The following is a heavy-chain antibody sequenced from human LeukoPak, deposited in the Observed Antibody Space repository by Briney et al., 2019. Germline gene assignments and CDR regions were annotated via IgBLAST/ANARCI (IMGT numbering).Heavy chain of an antibody. CDR3: ARDGDLDSTTGIFDM. V-gene: IGHV1-46*01. D-gene: IGHD6-13*01. Sequence: ASVKVSCKASGYTFTNYYLHWVRQAPGQGLEWMGIINTSGGSTTYAQKFQGRVTMTRDTSTSTVYMELSSLISEDTAVYYCARDGDLDSTTGIFDMWGQGTMVTVSS. J-gene: IGHJ3*02. CDR1: GYTFTNYY. CDR2: INTSGGST.